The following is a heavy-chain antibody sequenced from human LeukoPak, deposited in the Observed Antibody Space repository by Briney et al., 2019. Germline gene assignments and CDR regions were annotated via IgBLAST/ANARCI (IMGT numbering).Heavy chain of an antibody. J-gene: IGHJ4*02. CDR2: VYPGDSDT. CDR3: ARGLYYDSSGFFAAF. D-gene: IGHD3-22*01. Sequence: GESLKISRQASGYSFTRYWIGWVRQMPGKGLEWMGIVYPGDSDTIYSPSFQGQVTISADRSITTAYLQLNRLETSDTATYFCARGLYYDSSGFFAAFWGRGTLVTVSS. V-gene: IGHV5-51*01. CDR1: GYSFTRYW.